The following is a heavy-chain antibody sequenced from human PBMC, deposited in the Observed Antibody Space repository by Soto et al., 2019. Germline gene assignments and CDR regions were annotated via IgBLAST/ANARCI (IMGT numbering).Heavy chain of an antibody. CDR3: ASGAAFYYDTSRY. V-gene: IGHV3-21*01. CDR1: GFTFSSYS. Sequence: PGGSLRLSCAASGFTFSSYSMNWVRQAPGKGLEWVSSISSSSSYIYYADSVKGRFTISRDTSKSTLYLQMTSLRPEDTAVYYCASGAAFYYDTSRYWGQGTLVTVSS. CDR2: ISSSSSYI. J-gene: IGHJ4*02. D-gene: IGHD3-22*01.